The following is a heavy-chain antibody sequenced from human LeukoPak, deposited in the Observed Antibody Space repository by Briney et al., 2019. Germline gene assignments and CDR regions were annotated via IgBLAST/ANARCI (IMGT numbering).Heavy chain of an antibody. V-gene: IGHV3-9*01. CDR2: ISCNSGSI. J-gene: IGHJ4*02. D-gene: IGHD3-22*01. Sequence: GRSLRLSCAASGFTFDDYAMHWVRQAPGKGLEWVSGISCNSGSIGYADSVKGRLTISRDNAKNSLYKQMNSVRAEDTALNYCPKDTHYDSSGPMDYCGQGTLVTVSS. CDR1: GFTFDDYA. CDR3: PKDTHYDSSGPMDY.